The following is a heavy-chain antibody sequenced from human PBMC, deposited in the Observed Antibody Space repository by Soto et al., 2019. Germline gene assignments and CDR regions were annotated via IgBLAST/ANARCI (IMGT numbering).Heavy chain of an antibody. V-gene: IGHV1-3*01. D-gene: IGHD3-3*01. CDR3: ARSTVERYSDFWSGYYTWEPFDY. CDR1: GYTFTSYA. J-gene: IGHJ4*02. Sequence: ASVEVSCKASGYTFTSYAMHWVRQAPGQRLEWMGWINAGNGNTKYSQKFQGRVTITRDTSASTAYMELSSLRSEDTAVYYCARSTVERYSDFWSGYYTWEPFDYWGQGTLVTVSS. CDR2: INAGNGNT.